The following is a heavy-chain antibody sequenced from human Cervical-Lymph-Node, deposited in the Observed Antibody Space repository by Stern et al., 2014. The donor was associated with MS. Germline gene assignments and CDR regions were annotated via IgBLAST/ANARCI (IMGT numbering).Heavy chain of an antibody. V-gene: IGHV2-5*02. D-gene: IGHD1-1*01. CDR1: GFSLNTLGVA. CDR2: IYWDDDK. CDR3: AHRRGVQPYFDD. J-gene: IGHJ4*02. Sequence: QITLKESGPTLVKPTQTLTLTCTFSGFSLNTLGVAVGWIRQPPGKALEWVANIYWDDDKKYSPSLKSRLTVTRDTSKNQVVLTMTNMDPVDTATYYCAHRRGVQPYFDDWGQGTLVTVSS.